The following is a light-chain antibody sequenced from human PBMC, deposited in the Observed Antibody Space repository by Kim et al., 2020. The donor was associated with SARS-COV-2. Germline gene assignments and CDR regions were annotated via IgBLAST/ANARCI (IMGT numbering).Light chain of an antibody. V-gene: IGLV2-14*01. CDR2: DVS. Sequence: LSQPASVSGSPGQSITISCTGTSSDVGGYNHVSWYQQHPGKAPKLMIYDVSKWPSGVSNRFSGSKSGNTASLTISWLQAEDEADYYCSSLTSSITYVFGTGTKVTVL. J-gene: IGLJ1*01. CDR3: SSLTSSITYV. CDR1: SSDVGGYNH.